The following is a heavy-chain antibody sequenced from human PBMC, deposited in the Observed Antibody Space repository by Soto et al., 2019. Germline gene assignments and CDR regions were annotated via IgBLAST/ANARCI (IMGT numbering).Heavy chain of an antibody. CDR3: ARDRLGVSVTGGGFDS. D-gene: IGHD2-8*01. CDR1: GYTFSNFC. J-gene: IGHJ4*02. Sequence: QVQLVQSGGEVKKPGASVKVSCKASGYTFSNFCLSWVRQAPGQGLELMGWISPYNGNTNYAQKLQGRLTMTTDTSTSTAYMELRSLRSDDTAVYYCARDRLGVSVTGGGFDSWGQGTLVTVSS. CDR2: ISPYNGNT. V-gene: IGHV1-18*01.